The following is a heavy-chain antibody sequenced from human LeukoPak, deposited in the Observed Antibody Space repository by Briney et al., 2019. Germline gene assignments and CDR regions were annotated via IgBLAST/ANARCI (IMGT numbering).Heavy chain of an antibody. J-gene: IGHJ3*02. CDR3: ARGSPLWEPRALDAFDI. V-gene: IGHV3-53*01. CDR2: IYSGGTT. D-gene: IGHD1-26*01. CDR1: GFTVSSNY. Sequence: GGSLRLSCAASGFTVSSNYMSWVRQAPGMGLEWVSVIYSGGTTYYADSVKGRFTISRDNSKNMLYLQMNSLRAEDTAVYYCARGSPLWEPRALDAFDIWGQGTMVTVSS.